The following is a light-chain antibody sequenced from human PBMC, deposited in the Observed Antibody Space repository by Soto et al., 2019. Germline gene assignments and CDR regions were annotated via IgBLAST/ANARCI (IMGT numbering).Light chain of an antibody. CDR2: EVS. Sequence: QSVLPQPASVSGSPGQSITISCTGTSSDVGDYNYVSWYQQHPGKAPKLMIYEVSNRPSGVSNRFSGSKSGNTASLTISGLQAEDEADYYCSSYTSSNTEVFGTGTKGTVL. J-gene: IGLJ1*01. CDR1: SSDVGDYNY. V-gene: IGLV2-14*01. CDR3: SSYTSSNTEV.